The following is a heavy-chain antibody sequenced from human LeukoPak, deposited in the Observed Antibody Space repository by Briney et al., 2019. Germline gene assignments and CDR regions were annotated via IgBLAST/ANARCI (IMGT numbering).Heavy chain of an antibody. CDR3: AKEGGPYYYGSGSPTYFDY. CDR1: GFSFSTYA. Sequence: PGGSLRLSCAASGFSFSTYAMTWVRQAPGKGLEWVSAISGSGGSTYYADSVKGRFTISRDNSKNTLYLQMNSLRAEDTAVYYCAKEGGPYYYGSGSPTYFDYWGQGTLVTVSS. J-gene: IGHJ4*02. D-gene: IGHD3-10*01. CDR2: ISGSGGST. V-gene: IGHV3-23*01.